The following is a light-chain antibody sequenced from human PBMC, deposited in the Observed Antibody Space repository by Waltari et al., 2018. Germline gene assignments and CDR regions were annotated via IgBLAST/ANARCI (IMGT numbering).Light chain of an antibody. J-gene: IGLJ3*02. CDR1: NIGSKS. CDR3: QVWDNNSDHGV. CDR2: DND. V-gene: IGLV3-21*02. Sequence: SYVLTQSPSVSVAPGQTARISCGGDNIGSKSVHWYQQKSGQAPLLVVFDNDDRPSGIPERFSGANCGNTASLTISRVEAGDEADYYCQVWDNNSDHGVFGGGTKLTVL.